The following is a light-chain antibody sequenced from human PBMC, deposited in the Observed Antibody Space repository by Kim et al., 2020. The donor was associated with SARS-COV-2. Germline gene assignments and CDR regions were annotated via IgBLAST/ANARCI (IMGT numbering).Light chain of an antibody. V-gene: IGKV4-1*01. CDR2: WAS. Sequence: RATINCKSSQSVLSSSNNENHLAWYQQKPGQPPKLVIYWASTRKSGVPDRFSGSGSGTDFALTISSLQAEDVAVYYCQQYSTPPLAFGGGTKVEI. CDR1: QSVLSSSNNENH. J-gene: IGKJ4*01. CDR3: QQYSTPPLA.